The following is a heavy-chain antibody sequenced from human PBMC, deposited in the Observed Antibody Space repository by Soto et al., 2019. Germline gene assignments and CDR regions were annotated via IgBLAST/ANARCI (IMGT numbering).Heavy chain of an antibody. CDR2: ISWNSGSI. V-gene: IGHV3-9*01. J-gene: IGHJ4*02. D-gene: IGHD3-10*01. Sequence: EVQLVESGGGLVQPGRSLRLSCAASGFTFDDYAMHWVRQAPGKGLEWVSGISWNSGSIDYADSVKGRFTISRDNAKNSLYLQMNSLRAEDTDLYYCAKDKVEDYGSGSWYYFDYWGQGTLVTVSS. CDR3: AKDKVEDYGSGSWYYFDY. CDR1: GFTFDDYA.